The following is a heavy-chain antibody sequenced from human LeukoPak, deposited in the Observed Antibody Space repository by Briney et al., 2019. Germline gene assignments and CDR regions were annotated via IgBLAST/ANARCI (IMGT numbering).Heavy chain of an antibody. J-gene: IGHJ4*02. CDR3: ARLSSGSGYYPSIYYFDS. CDR2: IYYSGST. CDR1: SGSISNYY. Sequence: SETLSLTCTVSSGSISNYYWSWIRQPPGKGLECIGYIYYSGSTKYNPSLKSRVTISVDTSKNQFSLKLTSVTAADSAIYYCARLSSGSGYYPSIYYFDSWGPGTLVTVSS. V-gene: IGHV4-59*08. D-gene: IGHD3-22*01.